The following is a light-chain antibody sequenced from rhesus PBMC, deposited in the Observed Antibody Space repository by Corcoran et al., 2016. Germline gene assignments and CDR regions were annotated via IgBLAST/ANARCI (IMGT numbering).Light chain of an antibody. V-gene: IGKV1-74*01. Sequence: DIQMTQSPSSLSASVGDRVTITCRASENVNNYLNWYQQIPGKAPKLLIYKASTLQSGVPSRFSGSGSGTDYTFTISSLQPEDVATYYCQHGYGTPLTFGGGTKVELK. CDR3: QHGYGTPLT. CDR1: ENVNNY. J-gene: IGKJ4*01. CDR2: KAS.